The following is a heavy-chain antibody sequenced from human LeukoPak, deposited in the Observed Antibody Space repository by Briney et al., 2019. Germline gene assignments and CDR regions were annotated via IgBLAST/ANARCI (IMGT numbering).Heavy chain of an antibody. J-gene: IGHJ3*02. CDR2: IIPILGIA. V-gene: IGHV1-69*04. CDR3: ARGYSSSFPAFDI. Sequence: GASVTVSCKASGGTFSSYAISWVRQAPGQGLEWMGRIIPILGIANYAQKFQGRVTITADKSTSTAYMELSSLRSEDTAVYYCARGYSSSFPAFDIWGQGTMVTVSS. CDR1: GGTFSSYA. D-gene: IGHD6-6*01.